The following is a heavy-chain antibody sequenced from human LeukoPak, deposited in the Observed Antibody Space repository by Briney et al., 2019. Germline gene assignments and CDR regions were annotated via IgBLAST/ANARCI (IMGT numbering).Heavy chain of an antibody. CDR2: IFYTGSA. D-gene: IGHD6-25*01. CDR1: GVSINNGRYY. J-gene: IGHJ4*02. CDR3: ARRGIAAAAHFDF. Sequence: SETLSLTCTVSGVSINNGRYYWGWIRQPPGRRLEWLGSIFYTGSAHYHPSFESRFVITIDTANNQFSLRLPSVTAADTAVYFCARRGIAAAAHFDFWGQGSLVTVSS. V-gene: IGHV4-39*01.